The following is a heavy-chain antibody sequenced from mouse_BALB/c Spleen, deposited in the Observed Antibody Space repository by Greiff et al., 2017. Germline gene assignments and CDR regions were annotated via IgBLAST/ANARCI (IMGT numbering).Heavy chain of an antibody. V-gene: IGHV5-17*02. Sequence: EVQRVESGGGLVQPGGSRKLSCAASGFTFSSFGMHWVRQAPEKGLEWVAYISSGSSTIYYADTVKGRFTISRDNPKNTLFLQMTSLRSEDTAMYYCARNDYDTFAYWGQGTLVTVSA. CDR2: ISSGSSTI. CDR1: GFTFSSFG. CDR3: ARNDYDTFAY. J-gene: IGHJ3*01. D-gene: IGHD2-4*01.